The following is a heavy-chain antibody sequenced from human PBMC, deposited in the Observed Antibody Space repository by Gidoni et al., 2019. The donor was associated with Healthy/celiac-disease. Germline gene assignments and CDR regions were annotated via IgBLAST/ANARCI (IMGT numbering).Heavy chain of an antibody. J-gene: IGHJ4*02. CDR2: IIPIFGTA. CDR1: GGTFSSYA. D-gene: IGHD3-9*01. V-gene: IGHV1-69*01. CDR3: ASLGLKYYDILTGLSGYFDY. Sequence: QVQLVQSGAEVKKPGSSVKVSCKASGGTFSSYAISWVRQAPGQGLEWMGGIIPIFGTANYAQKFQGRVTITADESTSTAYMELSSLRSEDTAVYYCASLGLKYYDILTGLSGYFDYWGQGTLVTVSS.